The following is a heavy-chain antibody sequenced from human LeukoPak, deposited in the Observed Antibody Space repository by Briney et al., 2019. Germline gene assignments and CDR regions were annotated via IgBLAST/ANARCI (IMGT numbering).Heavy chain of an antibody. CDR1: GYTFTSYA. CDR3: ARDYYDSSGYYSGYY. J-gene: IGHJ4*02. CDR2: ISAYNGNT. D-gene: IGHD3-22*01. Sequence: ASVKVSCKASGYTFTSYAMHWVRQAPGQRLEWMGWISAYNGNTNYAQKLQGRVTMTTDTSTSTAYMELRSLRSDDTAVYYCARDYYDSSGYYSGYYWGQGTLVTVSS. V-gene: IGHV1-18*01.